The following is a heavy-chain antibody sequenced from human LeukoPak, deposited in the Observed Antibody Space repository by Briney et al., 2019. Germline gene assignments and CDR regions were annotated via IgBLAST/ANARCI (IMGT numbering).Heavy chain of an antibody. CDR1: GLTFSSHS. Sequence: GGSLSLSCAASGLTFSSHSMNWVRQAPGKGLEWVSDIRSSSRTTYYADSVKGRFTISRDDAKNSLYLQMTSLRGEDTAVYYCASWAGTTAGFSGPFDFWGQGTLVTVSS. CDR3: ASWAGTTAGFSGPFDF. CDR2: IRSSSRTT. J-gene: IGHJ4*02. V-gene: IGHV3-48*01. D-gene: IGHD6-25*01.